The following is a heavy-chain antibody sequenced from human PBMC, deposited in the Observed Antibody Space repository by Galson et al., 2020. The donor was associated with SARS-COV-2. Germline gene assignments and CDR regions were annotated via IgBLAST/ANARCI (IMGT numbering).Heavy chain of an antibody. CDR3: ARVYGSGRYYTGDAFDL. CDR2: IFSNDEK. Sequence: SGPTLVKPTETLTLTCTVSGFSLSNARMGVSWIRQPPGKALEWLAHIFSNDEKSYSTSLKSRLTISKDTSKSQVVLTMNNMDPVDTATYYCARVYGSGRYYTGDAFDLWGQGAMVNVSS. J-gene: IGHJ3*01. CDR1: GFSLSNARMG. D-gene: IGHD3-10*01. V-gene: IGHV2-26*01.